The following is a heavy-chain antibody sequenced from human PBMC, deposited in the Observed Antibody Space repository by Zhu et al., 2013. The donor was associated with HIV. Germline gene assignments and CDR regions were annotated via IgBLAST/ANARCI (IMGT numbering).Heavy chain of an antibody. CDR3: ARDPARFHWSSGLYGMDV. Sequence: QVQLVQSGAEVKKPGASVKVSCKASGYTFTGYYMHWVRQAPGQGLEWMGWINPNSGGTNYAQKFQGRVTMTRDTSISTAYMELSRLRSDDTAVYYCARDPARFHWSSGLYGMDVWGQGTTVTVSS. CDR2: INPNSGGT. V-gene: IGHV1-2*02. D-gene: IGHD2-2*01. J-gene: IGHJ6*02. CDR1: GYTFTGYY.